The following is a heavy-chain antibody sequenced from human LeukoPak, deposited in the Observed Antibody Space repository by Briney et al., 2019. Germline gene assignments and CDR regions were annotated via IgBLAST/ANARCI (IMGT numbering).Heavy chain of an antibody. CDR2: INHSGST. J-gene: IGHJ6*02. CDR1: GGSFSGYY. Sequence: SETLSLTCAVYGGSFSGYYWSWIRQPPGKGPEWIGEINHSGSTNYNPSLKSRVTISVDTSKNQFSLKLSSVTAADTAVYYCARGQGSVNISPYYYYGMDVWGQGTTVTVSS. V-gene: IGHV4-34*01. D-gene: IGHD3-3*02. CDR3: ARGQGSVNISPYYYYGMDV.